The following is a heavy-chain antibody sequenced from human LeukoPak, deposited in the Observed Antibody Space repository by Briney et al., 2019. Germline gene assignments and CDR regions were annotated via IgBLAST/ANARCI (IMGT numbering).Heavy chain of an antibody. CDR2: ISAYNGNT. CDR1: GYTFTSYG. CDR3: ARDPTIAVADYYFDY. V-gene: IGHV1-18*01. Sequence: ASVKVSCKASGYTFTSYGTSWVRQAPGQGLEWMGWISAYNGNTNYAQKLQGRVTMTTDTSTGTAYMELRSLRSDDTAVYYCARDPTIAVADYYFDYWGQGTLVTVSS. D-gene: IGHD6-19*01. J-gene: IGHJ4*02.